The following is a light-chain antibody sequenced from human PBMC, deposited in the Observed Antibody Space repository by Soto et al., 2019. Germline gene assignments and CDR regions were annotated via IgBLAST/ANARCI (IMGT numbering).Light chain of an antibody. J-gene: IGLJ3*02. CDR1: SSDIGAHNY. V-gene: IGLV2-11*01. CDR2: DIT. Sequence: QSVLTQPRSVSGSPGQSVTISCTGTSSDIGAHNYVSWYQQHPDKAPKLIIYDITKRPSGVPDRFSASKSGSTASLTISGLQAEDESDYYCCSYAGSYTWVFGGGTKLTVL. CDR3: CSYAGSYTWV.